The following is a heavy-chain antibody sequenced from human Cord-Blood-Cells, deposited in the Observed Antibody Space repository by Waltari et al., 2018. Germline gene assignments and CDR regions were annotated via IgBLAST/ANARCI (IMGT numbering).Heavy chain of an antibody. CDR2: IYYSGGT. V-gene: IGHV4-39*07. D-gene: IGHD3-16*01. CDR3: VRHVGSGGVKRTYNWFDP. J-gene: IGHJ5*02. Sequence: QLQLQESGPGLVKPSETLSLTCTVSGGSISSSSYYWGWIRQPPGKGLEWIGSIYYSGGTDYNPAVKSRVTISVDTSKNHVSLMLSSVTAADTAVYYCVRHVGSGGVKRTYNWFDPWGQGTLVAVSS. CDR1: GGSISSSSYY.